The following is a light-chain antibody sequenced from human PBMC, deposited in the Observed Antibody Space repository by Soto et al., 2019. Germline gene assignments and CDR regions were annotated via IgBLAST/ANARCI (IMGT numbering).Light chain of an antibody. Sequence: EIVLTQSPGTRSLSPGERATLSCRASQSVTSNYLAWYQQKPGQAPRLLVHGASSRATGISDRFSGSGSGTDFTLTISRLEPEDFAVYYCQHYVSPPITFGQGTRLEI. CDR2: GAS. CDR1: QSVTSNY. J-gene: IGKJ5*01. CDR3: QHYVSPPIT. V-gene: IGKV3-20*01.